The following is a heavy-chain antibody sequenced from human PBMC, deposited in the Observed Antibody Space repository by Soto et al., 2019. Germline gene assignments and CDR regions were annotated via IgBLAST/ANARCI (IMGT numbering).Heavy chain of an antibody. V-gene: IGHV1-69*13. CDR3: ARVGVRYCTNGVCSKGDYYYYGMDV. J-gene: IGHJ6*02. D-gene: IGHD2-8*01. Sequence: SVKVSCKASGGTFSSYSLSWVRQATGQGLEWMGGIIPIFGTADYAQKFQGRVTITADESTSTAYMELSSLRSEDTAVYYCARVGVRYCTNGVCSKGDYYYYGMDVWGQGTTVTVSS. CDR1: GGTFSSYS. CDR2: IIPIFGTA.